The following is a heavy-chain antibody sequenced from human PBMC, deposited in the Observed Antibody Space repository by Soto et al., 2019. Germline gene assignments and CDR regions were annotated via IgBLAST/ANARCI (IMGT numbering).Heavy chain of an antibody. CDR1: GDSVSSNRAA. D-gene: IGHD6-13*01. CDR2: TYYSSTRYT. J-gene: IGHJ6*02. CDR3: ARVWGGVGIAAAGTRYYSYGMDV. V-gene: IGHV6-1*01. Sequence: TLSVTCAISGDSVSSNRAAWNWTRLSPSSGHDWLGSTYYSSTRYTDYAVSVKNRITIKTDTTKYQCSLQLKSVTPEHSPAYYGARVWGGVGIAAAGTRYYSYGMDVWGQGTMVTVSS.